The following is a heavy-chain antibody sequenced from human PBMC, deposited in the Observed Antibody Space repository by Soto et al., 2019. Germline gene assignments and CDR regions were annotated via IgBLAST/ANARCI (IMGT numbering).Heavy chain of an antibody. D-gene: IGHD3-3*01. J-gene: IGHJ4*02. CDR3: ARHIDFWSGYPSYFDY. Sequence: SSETLSLTCTVSGGSISSSSYYWGWIRQPPGKGLEWIGSIYYSGSTYYNPSLKSRVTISVDTSKNQFSLKLSSVTAADTAVYYCARHIDFWSGYPSYFDYWGQGTLVTVSS. CDR2: IYYSGST. CDR1: GGSISSSSYY. V-gene: IGHV4-39*01.